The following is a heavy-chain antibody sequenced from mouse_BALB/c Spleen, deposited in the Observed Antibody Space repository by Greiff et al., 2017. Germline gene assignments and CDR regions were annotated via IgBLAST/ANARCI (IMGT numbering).Heavy chain of an antibody. CDR2: ISSGGSYT. V-gene: IGHV5-6-4*01. CDR1: GFTFSSYT. D-gene: IGHD2-1*01. Sequence: DVHLVESGGGLVKPGGSLKLSCAASGFTFSSYTMSWVRQTPEKRLEWVATISSGGSYTYYPDSVKGRFTISRDNAKNTLYLQMSSLKSEDTAMYYCTRESYYGNFFDYWGQGTTLTVSS. J-gene: IGHJ2*01. CDR3: TRESYYGNFFDY.